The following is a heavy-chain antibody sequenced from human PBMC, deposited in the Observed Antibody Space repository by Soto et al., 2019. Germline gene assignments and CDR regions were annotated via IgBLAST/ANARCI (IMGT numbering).Heavy chain of an antibody. Sequence: GGSLRLSCAASGFTFDDYAMHWVRQAPGKGLEWVSGISWNSGGIGYADSVKGRFTISRDNAKNSLYLQMNSLRAEDTALYYCAKDRSSYVALYYFDYWGQGTLVTVSS. CDR2: ISWNSGGI. CDR1: GFTFDDYA. CDR3: AKDRSSYVALYYFDY. V-gene: IGHV3-9*01. D-gene: IGHD5-18*01. J-gene: IGHJ4*02.